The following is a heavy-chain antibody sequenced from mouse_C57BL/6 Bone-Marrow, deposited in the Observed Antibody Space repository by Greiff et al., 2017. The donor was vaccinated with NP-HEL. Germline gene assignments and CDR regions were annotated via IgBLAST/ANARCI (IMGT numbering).Heavy chain of an antibody. D-gene: IGHD2-3*01. V-gene: IGHV1-81*01. J-gene: IGHJ2*01. Sequence: QVQLQQSGAELARPGASVKLSCKASGYTFTSYGISWVKQRPGQGLEWIGEIYPRSGNTYYNEKFKGKATLTADKSSSTAYMELRSLTSEDSAVDFCARDLLYDDDWGKGTTLTVSS. CDR2: IYPRSGNT. CDR3: ARDLLYDDD. CDR1: GYTFTSYG.